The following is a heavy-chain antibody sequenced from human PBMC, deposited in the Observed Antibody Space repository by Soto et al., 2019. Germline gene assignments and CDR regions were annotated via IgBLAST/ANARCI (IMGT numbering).Heavy chain of an antibody. CDR2: ISYNGGHE. CDR3: ARDQRDKFSTGWYRIDY. CDR1: GFNFSTYA. D-gene: IGHD6-19*01. Sequence: QVQLVESGGGVVQPGRSLRVSCAASGFNFSTYAMHWVRQAPGKGLEWVAVISYNGGHEFYADSVKGRFTISRDNFKNTLYLEMRSLRVEETAVYYCARDQRDKFSTGWYRIDYWGQGTLVTVSS. V-gene: IGHV3-30-3*01. J-gene: IGHJ4*02.